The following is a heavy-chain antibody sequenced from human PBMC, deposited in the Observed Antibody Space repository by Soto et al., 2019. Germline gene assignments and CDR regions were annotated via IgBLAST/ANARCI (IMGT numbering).Heavy chain of an antibody. D-gene: IGHD5-12*01. CDR1: GFTFSSYD. CDR3: ARALRVATSPYDYYYGMDV. V-gene: IGHV3-13*01. CDR2: IGTAGDT. Sequence: GGSLRLSCAASGFTFSSYDMHWVRQATGKGLEWVSAIGTAGDTYYPGSVKGRFTISRENAKNSLYLQMNSLRAEDTAVYYCARALRVATSPYDYYYGMDVWGLGTTVTVSS. J-gene: IGHJ6*02.